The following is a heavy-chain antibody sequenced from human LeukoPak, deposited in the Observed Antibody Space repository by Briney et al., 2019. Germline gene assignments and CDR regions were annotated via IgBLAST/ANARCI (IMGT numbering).Heavy chain of an antibody. V-gene: IGHV3-21*01. Sequence: GGSLRLSCAASKFTFSSYTMNWVRQAPGKGLEWVSSVSSSSYYIYYADSVKGRFSISRDNAENSLYLQMNSLRAEDTAVYYCAKGQELDDGVFDSWGQGTLVTVSS. D-gene: IGHD1-1*01. J-gene: IGHJ4*02. CDR2: VSSSSYYI. CDR1: KFTFSSYT. CDR3: AKGQELDDGVFDS.